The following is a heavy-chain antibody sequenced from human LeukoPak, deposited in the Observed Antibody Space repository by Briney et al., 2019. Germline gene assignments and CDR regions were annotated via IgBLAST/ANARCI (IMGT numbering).Heavy chain of an antibody. CDR1: GFTFSSYA. Sequence: GGSLRLSCAASGFTFSSYAMSWVRQAPGKGLEWVSAISGSGGSTYYADSVKGRFTISRDNSKNTLYLQMNSLRAEDTAVYYCARGCGGDCYSPDYWGQGTLVTVSS. V-gene: IGHV3-23*01. J-gene: IGHJ4*02. CDR3: ARGCGGDCYSPDY. D-gene: IGHD2-21*02. CDR2: ISGSGGST.